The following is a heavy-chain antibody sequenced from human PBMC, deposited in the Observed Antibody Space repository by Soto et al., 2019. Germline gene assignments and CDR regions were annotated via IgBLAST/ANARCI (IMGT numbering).Heavy chain of an antibody. CDR3: ARKGPPRDAFAI. Sequence: EVQLLESGGGWVQLGGSRRLPWAASGFTFSGYAWSWVRQTPGRGREGASGVLGGGGGTFYAASVKGRFTSSRDNSKNTLYVQMNSLRAEDTAIYYCARKGPPRDAFAIWGQGTMVTVSS. CDR1: GFTFSGYA. J-gene: IGHJ3*02. CDR2: VLGGGGGT. V-gene: IGHV3-23*01.